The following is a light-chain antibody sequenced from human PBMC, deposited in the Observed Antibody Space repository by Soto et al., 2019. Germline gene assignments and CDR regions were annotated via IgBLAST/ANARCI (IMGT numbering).Light chain of an antibody. CDR3: QQYNSYSRWT. CDR1: QSISSW. Sequence: DIQMTQSPSTLSASVGDRVTITCRASQSISSWLAWYQQKPGKAPKLLIYDASSLESGVPSRFSGSGSGTEVTLPISSLQPDDFATYYCQQYNSYSRWTFGQGTKVEIK. CDR2: DAS. J-gene: IGKJ1*01. V-gene: IGKV1-5*01.